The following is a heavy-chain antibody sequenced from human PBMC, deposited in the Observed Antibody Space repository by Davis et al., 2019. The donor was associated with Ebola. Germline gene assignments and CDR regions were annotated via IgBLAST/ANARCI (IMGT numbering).Heavy chain of an antibody. J-gene: IGHJ1*01. Sequence: ASVKVSCKASGYTFTSYDINWVRQATGQGLEWMGWINPNSGGTNYAQKFQGRVTMTRDTSISTAYMELSRLRSDDTAVYYCARIRGYCSGGSCYRGYFQHWGQGTLVTVSS. CDR1: GYTFTSYD. CDR3: ARIRGYCSGGSCYRGYFQH. V-gene: IGHV1-2*02. D-gene: IGHD2-15*01. CDR2: INPNSGGT.